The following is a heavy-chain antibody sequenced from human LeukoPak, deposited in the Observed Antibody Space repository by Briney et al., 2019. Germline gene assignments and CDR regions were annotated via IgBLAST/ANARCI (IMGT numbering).Heavy chain of an antibody. J-gene: IGHJ4*02. CDR3: ARLPPDRSLIDY. CDR1: GYRFTSYW. CDR2: IYPGDSDT. Sequence: GESLKISCKGSGYRFTSYWIGWVRQMPGKGLELMGLIYPGDSDTRYSPSFQGQVTISADKSISTAYLQWSSLKASDTAMYYCARLPPDRSLIDYWGQGTLVTVSS. V-gene: IGHV5-51*01.